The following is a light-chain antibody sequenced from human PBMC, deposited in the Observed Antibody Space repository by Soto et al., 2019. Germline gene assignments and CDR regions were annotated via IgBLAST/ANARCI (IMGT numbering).Light chain of an antibody. CDR2: DAS. J-gene: IGKJ5*01. CDR3: QQRSSWPRIT. Sequence: EIVLTQSPATLSLSPGERATLSCTASQSISRYLAWYQQKPGQAPQLLIYDASNRATGIPARFSGSGSGTDFTLTICSLEPEDFAVYYCQQRSSWPRITFGQGTRLEIK. V-gene: IGKV3-11*01. CDR1: QSISRY.